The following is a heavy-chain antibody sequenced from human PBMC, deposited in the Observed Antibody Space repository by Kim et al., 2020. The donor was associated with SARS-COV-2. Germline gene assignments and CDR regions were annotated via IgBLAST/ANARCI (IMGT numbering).Heavy chain of an antibody. V-gene: IGHV3-30*01. D-gene: IGHD2-15*01. Sequence: SVQGRFTISRDNSKKTLYLQMNSLRAEDTAVFYCARDYCSGGGCYFFLQYWGQGTLVTVSS. J-gene: IGHJ1*01. CDR3: ARDYCSGGGCYFFLQY.